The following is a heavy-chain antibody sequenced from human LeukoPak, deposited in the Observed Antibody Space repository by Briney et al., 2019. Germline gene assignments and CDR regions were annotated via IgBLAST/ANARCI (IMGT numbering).Heavy chain of an antibody. Sequence: GGSLRLSCAASGFTFSSYSMTWVRQAPGKGLEWVSYISSSSSYIYYADSVKGRFTISRDNAKNSLYLQMNSLRAGDTAVYYCARTPGWSGAFDIWGQGTMVTVSS. CDR3: ARTPGWSGAFDI. CDR2: ISSSSSYI. D-gene: IGHD6-19*01. J-gene: IGHJ3*02. CDR1: GFTFSSYS. V-gene: IGHV3-21*05.